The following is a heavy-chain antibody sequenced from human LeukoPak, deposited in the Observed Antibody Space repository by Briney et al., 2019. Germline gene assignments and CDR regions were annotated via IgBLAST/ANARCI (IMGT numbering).Heavy chain of an antibody. J-gene: IGHJ4*02. Sequence: GGSLRLSCAASGFTFSSYGMHWVRQAPGKGLEWVAVIWYDGSNEYYADSVKGRFTISRDNSKNTLYLQMNSLRAEDTAVYYCARETQWYSSSWYPFDYWGQGTLVTVSS. CDR2: IWYDGSNE. CDR3: ARETQWYSSSWYPFDY. D-gene: IGHD6-13*01. CDR1: GFTFSSYG. V-gene: IGHV3-33*01.